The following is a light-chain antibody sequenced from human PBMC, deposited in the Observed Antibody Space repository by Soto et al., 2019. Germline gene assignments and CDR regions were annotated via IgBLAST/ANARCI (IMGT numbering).Light chain of an antibody. J-gene: IGKJ5*01. CDR1: QDISNY. CDR3: QQYNSYSMYT. V-gene: IGKV1-16*01. CDR2: AAS. Sequence: DIQMTQSPSSLSASVGDRVTITCRASQDISNYLNWYQQKPGKAPQLLIYAASSFHSGVPSRFSPSRSGTEFTLTISSLQPDDFATYYCQQYNSYSMYTFGQGTRLEIK.